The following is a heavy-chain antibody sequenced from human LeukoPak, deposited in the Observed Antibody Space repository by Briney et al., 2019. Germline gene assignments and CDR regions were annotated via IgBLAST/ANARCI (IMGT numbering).Heavy chain of an antibody. D-gene: IGHD3-22*01. CDR2: IKPDGTTK. CDR3: ARDWGIPYYYDSRDAFDI. Sequence: GGSLRLSCAASGFPFSSYSMTWVRQAPGKGLEWVANIKPDGTTKFYVDSVKGRFTISRDNALNSLYLQMNSLRAEDTAVYYCARDWGIPYYYDSRDAFDIWGQGTMVTVSS. V-gene: IGHV3-7*01. J-gene: IGHJ3*02. CDR1: GFPFSSYS.